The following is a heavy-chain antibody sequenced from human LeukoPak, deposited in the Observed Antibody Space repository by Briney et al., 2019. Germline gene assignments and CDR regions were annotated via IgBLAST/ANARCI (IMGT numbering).Heavy chain of an antibody. V-gene: IGHV1-46*01. Sequence: ASVTVSCKASGYTFTSYYIHWVRQAPGQGLAWMGIINPSGGSTNYAQNFQGRVTMTRDTSTSTVYMELSSLRSEDTAVYYCARERMTTSKFDYWGQGTLVTVSS. CDR3: ARERMTTSKFDY. J-gene: IGHJ4*02. CDR1: GYTFTSYY. D-gene: IGHD4-11*01. CDR2: INPSGGST.